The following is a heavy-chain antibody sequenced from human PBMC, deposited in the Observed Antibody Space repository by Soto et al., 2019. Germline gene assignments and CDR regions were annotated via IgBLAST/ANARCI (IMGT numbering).Heavy chain of an antibody. CDR3: ARVPAGSRKQQPGFGY. D-gene: IGHD6-13*01. Sequence: KTSETLSLTCTVSGGSVSSGSYYWSWIRQPPGKGLEWIGYIYYSGSTNYNPSLKSRVTISVDTSKNQFSLKLSSVTAADTAVYYCARVPAGSRKQQPGFGYWGQGTLVTVSS. J-gene: IGHJ4*02. CDR2: IYYSGST. CDR1: GGSVSSGSYY. V-gene: IGHV4-61*01.